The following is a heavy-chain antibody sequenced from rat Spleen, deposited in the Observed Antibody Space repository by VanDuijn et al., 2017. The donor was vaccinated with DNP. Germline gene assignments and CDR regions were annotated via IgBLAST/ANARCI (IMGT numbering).Heavy chain of an antibody. CDR2: ISYDGGSI. CDR1: GFTFSDYY. CDR3: ARVYGGFSPYAMDA. D-gene: IGHD1-11*01. Sequence: EVQLVESGGGLVQPGRSLKLSCAVSGFTFSDYYMAWVRQAPTKGLEWVAYISYDGGSIYYGDSVKGRFTISRDNAKSTLYLQVDSLRSEDMATYYCARVYGGFSPYAMDAWGQGVMVTVSS. V-gene: IGHV5-22*01. J-gene: IGHJ2*01.